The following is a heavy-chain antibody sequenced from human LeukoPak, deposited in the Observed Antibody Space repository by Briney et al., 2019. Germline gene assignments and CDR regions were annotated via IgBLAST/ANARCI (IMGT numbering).Heavy chain of an antibody. CDR3: ARPFSDFWSGYYAEGFDY. V-gene: IGHV4-39*01. J-gene: IGHJ4*02. CDR1: GGSISSSSYY. Sequence: SETLSLTCTVSGGSISSSSYYWGWIRQPPGKGLEWRVSIYYSGSTYYNPSLKSRVTISVDTSKDQFFLKLSSVTAADTAGYYSARPFSDFWSGYYAEGFDYWGQGTLVTVSS. CDR2: IYYSGST. D-gene: IGHD3-3*01.